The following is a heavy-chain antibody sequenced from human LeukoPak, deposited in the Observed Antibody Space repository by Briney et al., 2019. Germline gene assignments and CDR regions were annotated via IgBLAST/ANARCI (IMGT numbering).Heavy chain of an antibody. J-gene: IGHJ4*02. CDR1: GFTFSSYS. V-gene: IGHV3-21*01. CDR3: ARAIKAVAGTFHRDYYFDY. Sequence: GGSLRLSCAASGFTFSSYSMNWVRQAPGKGLEWVSSISSSSSYIYYADSVKGRFTISRDNSKNTLYLQMNSLRAEDTAVYYCARAIKAVAGTFHRDYYFDYWGQGTLVTVSS. D-gene: IGHD6-19*01. CDR2: ISSSSSYI.